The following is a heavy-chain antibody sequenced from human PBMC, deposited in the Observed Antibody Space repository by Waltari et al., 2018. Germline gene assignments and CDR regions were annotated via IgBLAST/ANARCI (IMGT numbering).Heavy chain of an antibody. V-gene: IGHV1-69*13. CDR1: GGTFSSYA. Sequence: QVQLVQSGAEVKKPGSSVTVSCKASGGTFSSYAISWVRQAPGQGLEWLGGIIPIFGTANYAQKFKGRGAITADEATSTAYMELVSLRSEDTAVYYWARGADSSSWFTPGYYFDYWGQGTLVTVSS. CDR3: ARGADSSSWFTPGYYFDY. CDR2: IIPIFGTA. D-gene: IGHD6-13*01. J-gene: IGHJ4*02.